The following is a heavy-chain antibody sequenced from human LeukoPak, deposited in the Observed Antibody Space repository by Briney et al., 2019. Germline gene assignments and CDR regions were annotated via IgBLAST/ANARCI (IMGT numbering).Heavy chain of an antibody. CDR3: ASTACSGNCYFDY. J-gene: IGHJ4*02. Sequence: ASVKVSCKASGYTITGYYVHWVRQAPGHGLEWMGWINPKSGGTDCAQKFQGRVTMTRDTSISTAYMELTRLTADDTAVYYCASTACSGNCYFDYWGQGTLVTVSS. V-gene: IGHV1-2*02. CDR2: INPKSGGT. D-gene: IGHD2-15*01. CDR1: GYTITGYY.